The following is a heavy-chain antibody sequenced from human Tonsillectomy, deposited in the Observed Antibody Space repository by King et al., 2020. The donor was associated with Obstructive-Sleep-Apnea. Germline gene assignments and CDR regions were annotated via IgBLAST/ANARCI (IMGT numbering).Heavy chain of an antibody. Sequence: VQLVESGGGVVQPGRSLRLSCAASGFTFMTYGMHWVRQVPGKGLQWVAVVWYDGTIKYYADSVKGRFTISRDNSKNTLSLQMNSLRAEDTAVYYCARGLGGHTGRDFDYWGQGNLVIVSS. CDR3: ARGLGGHTGRDFDY. CDR1: GFTFMTYG. J-gene: IGHJ4*02. V-gene: IGHV3-33*01. CDR2: VWYDGTIK. D-gene: IGHD3-10*01.